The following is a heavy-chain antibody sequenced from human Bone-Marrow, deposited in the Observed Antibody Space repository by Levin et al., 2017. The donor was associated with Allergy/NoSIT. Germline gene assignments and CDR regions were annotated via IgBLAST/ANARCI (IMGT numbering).Heavy chain of an antibody. Sequence: ASGPTLVKPTQTLTLTCTLSGFSLSTTGEGVGWVRQPPGRALEWLALIYWDDDEYYSPSLKTRLTITRDTSKTQMVLTMTNMDPVDTGTYYCARALRGLVGLGFDSWGQGTLVTVSS. J-gene: IGHJ4*02. D-gene: IGHD3/OR15-3a*01. V-gene: IGHV2-5*02. CDR2: IYWDDDE. CDR3: ARALRGLVGLGFDS. CDR1: GFSLSTTGEG.